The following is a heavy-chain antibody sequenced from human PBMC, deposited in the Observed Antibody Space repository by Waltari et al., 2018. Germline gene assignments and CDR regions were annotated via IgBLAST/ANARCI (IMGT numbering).Heavy chain of an antibody. D-gene: IGHD6-19*01. V-gene: IGHV3-23*01. CDR3: ARKGIAVAGSHDAFDL. CDR1: GFTFGNYA. J-gene: IGHJ3*01. CDR2: ISGSGSNT. Sequence: EVQVLESGGGLVQPGGSLRLSCAAAGFTFGNYAMSWVRQAPGKGLEWVSSISGSGSNTYYADSVKGRFTISRDNSKNTLFLQMNSLTAGDTAVYHCARKGIAVAGSHDAFDLWGRGTLVTVSS.